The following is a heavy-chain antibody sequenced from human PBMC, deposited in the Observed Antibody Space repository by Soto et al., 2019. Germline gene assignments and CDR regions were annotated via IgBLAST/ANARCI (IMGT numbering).Heavy chain of an antibody. V-gene: IGHV1-58*01. CDR2: IVVGSGYT. Sequence: QMQLVQSGPEVKKPGTSVKVSCKASGFTFTSSAVQWVRQARGQRLEWIGWIVVGSGYTNYAQKFQNRVTITSDMSTSTAYMELSSLSSHNTAMYYCAAIPYRDSNIDYWGQETLVTVSS. D-gene: IGHD4-17*01. J-gene: IGHJ4*02. CDR1: GFTFTSSA. CDR3: AAIPYRDSNIDY.